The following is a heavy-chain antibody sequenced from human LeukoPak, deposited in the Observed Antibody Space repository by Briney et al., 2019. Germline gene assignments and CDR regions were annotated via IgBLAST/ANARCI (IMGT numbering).Heavy chain of an antibody. CDR2: FYPGDSDT. D-gene: IGHD3-10*01. CDR3: ARSIRGSATYPFDS. V-gene: IGHV5-51*03. J-gene: IGHJ4*02. CDR1: GYSFINYW. Sequence: GESLKISCKASGYSFINYWIGWVRQMPGKGLEWMGSFYPGDSDTRYSPSFQGQVTISFDTSISTAYLQWSSLKASDTALYYCARSIRGSATYPFDSWGQGTLVTVSS.